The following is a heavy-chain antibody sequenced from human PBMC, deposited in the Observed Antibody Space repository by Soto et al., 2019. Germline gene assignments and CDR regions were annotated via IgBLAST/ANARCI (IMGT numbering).Heavy chain of an antibody. D-gene: IGHD6-13*01. J-gene: IGHJ6*02. CDR2: IRSKAYGGTT. Sequence: PGGSLRVSCTASGFTFGDYAMSWFRQAPGKGLEWVGFIRSKAYGGTTEYAASVKGRFTISRDDSKSIAYLQMNSLKTEDTAVYYCTRDGGAAGTVYYGMDVWGHGTTVTVSS. V-gene: IGHV3-49*03. CDR3: TRDGGAAGTVYYGMDV. CDR1: GFTFGDYA.